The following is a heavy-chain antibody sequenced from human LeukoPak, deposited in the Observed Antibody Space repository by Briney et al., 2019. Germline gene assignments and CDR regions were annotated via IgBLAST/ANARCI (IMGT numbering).Heavy chain of an antibody. CDR3: ARYVITMVRGVIAYYFDY. CDR1: GFTFSSYA. V-gene: IGHV3-30-3*01. J-gene: IGHJ4*02. D-gene: IGHD3-10*01. Sequence: GGSLRLSCAASGFTFSSYAMHWVRQAPGKGLEWVAVISYDGSNKYYADSVKGRFTISRDNSKNTLYLQMNSLRAEDTAVYYCARYVITMVRGVIAYYFDYWGQGTLVTVSS. CDR2: ISYDGSNK.